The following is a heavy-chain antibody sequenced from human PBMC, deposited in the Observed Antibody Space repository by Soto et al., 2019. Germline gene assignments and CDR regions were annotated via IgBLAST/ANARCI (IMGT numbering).Heavy chain of an antibody. CDR1: GFAFSSYA. Sequence: GGSLRLSCAASGFAFSSYAMHWVRQAPGKGLEWVAVISYDGSNKYYADSVKGRFTISRDNSKNTLYLQMNSLRAEDTAVYYCAGQYGDYFDYWGRGTLVTVSS. CDR3: AGQYGDYFDY. V-gene: IGHV3-30-3*01. D-gene: IGHD4-17*01. CDR2: ISYDGSNK. J-gene: IGHJ4*02.